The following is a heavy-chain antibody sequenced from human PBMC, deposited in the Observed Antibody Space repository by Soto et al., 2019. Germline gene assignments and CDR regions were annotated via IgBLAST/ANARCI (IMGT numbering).Heavy chain of an antibody. J-gene: IGHJ5*02. CDR1: EGCICSSTSY. Sequence: CSVGEGCICSSTSYRCRTRQPPGKGLEWIGSIYYSGSTYYNPSLKSRVTISVDTSKNQFSLKLTSVTAADTGVYYCARNHHHPNFDTWGQGSPAPLS. CDR3: ARNHHHPNFDT. CDR2: IYYSGST. V-gene: IGHV4-39*01.